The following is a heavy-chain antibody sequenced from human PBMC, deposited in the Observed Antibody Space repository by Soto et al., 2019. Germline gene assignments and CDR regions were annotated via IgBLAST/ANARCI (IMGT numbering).Heavy chain of an antibody. Sequence: QLQLQESRPGLVKPSETLSLTCTVSGGSISSSTYYWGWIRQPPGKGLEWIGMIYYSGSAYYNPSLTSRVTISIDPSRNQFSLRLSSVTAADTAVYYCARHGVDYGDYASYYYYGMDVWGRGTTVTVSS. CDR1: GGSISSSTYY. J-gene: IGHJ6*02. D-gene: IGHD4-17*01. V-gene: IGHV4-39*01. CDR3: ARHGVDYGDYASYYYYGMDV. CDR2: IYYSGSA.